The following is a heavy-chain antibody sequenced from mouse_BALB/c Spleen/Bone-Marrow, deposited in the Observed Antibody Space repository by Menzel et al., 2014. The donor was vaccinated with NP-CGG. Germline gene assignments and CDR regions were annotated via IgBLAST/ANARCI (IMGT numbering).Heavy chain of an antibody. Sequence: EVKLVESGGGLVQPGGSLRLSCATSGFTFTDYYMNWVRQPPGKALEWLGFIRNKANGYTTEYSASVKSRFTISRDNSQNILYLQMNTLRADDSVTYYCARDKGRVFFDYWGQGTTLTVSS. CDR3: ARDKGRVFFDY. CDR2: IRNKANGYTT. J-gene: IGHJ2*01. V-gene: IGHV7-3*02. CDR1: GFTFTDYY.